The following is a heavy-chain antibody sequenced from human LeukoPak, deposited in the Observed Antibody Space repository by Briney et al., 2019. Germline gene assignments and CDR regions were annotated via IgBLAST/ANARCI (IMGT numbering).Heavy chain of an antibody. J-gene: IGHJ3*02. Sequence: ASVKVSCKVSGYTLTELSMHWVRQAPGKGLEWRGGFDPEDGETIYAQEFQGRVTMTEDTSTDTAYMELSSLRSEDTAVYYCATPRLYSGSYFAFDIWGQGTMVTVSS. CDR3: ATPRLYSGSYFAFDI. D-gene: IGHD1-26*01. V-gene: IGHV1-24*01. CDR1: GYTLTELS. CDR2: FDPEDGET.